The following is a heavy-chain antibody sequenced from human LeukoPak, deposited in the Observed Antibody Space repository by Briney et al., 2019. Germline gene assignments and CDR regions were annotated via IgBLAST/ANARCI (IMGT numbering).Heavy chain of an antibody. V-gene: IGHV3-21*01. D-gene: IGHD5-18*01. J-gene: IGHJ4*02. CDR2: ISSSSSYI. Sequence: GSLLLSCAASGFTFSSYSMNWVRQAPGTGLEWVSSISSSSSYIYYADSVKGRFTISRDNAKNPLYLQMNSLRAEDKAVYYCASERGYSYALDYWGQGTLVTVSS. CDR1: GFTFSSYS. CDR3: ASERGYSYALDY.